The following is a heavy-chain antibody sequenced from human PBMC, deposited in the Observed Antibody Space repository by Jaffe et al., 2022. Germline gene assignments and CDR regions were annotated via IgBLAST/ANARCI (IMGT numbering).Heavy chain of an antibody. J-gene: IGHJ4*02. CDR1: GFTFSNTW. V-gene: IGHV3-7*05. Sequence: EVQLVESGGGLVQPGGSLRLSCAASGFTFSNTWMNWVRQAPGKGLEWVAQIKQGGGEKYYVDSVKGRFTISRDNAKNSLYLDMNSLRAEDTAVYFCATSGGDYWGQGTVVTVSS. CDR3: ATSGGDY. D-gene: IGHD3-10*01. CDR2: IKQGGGEK.